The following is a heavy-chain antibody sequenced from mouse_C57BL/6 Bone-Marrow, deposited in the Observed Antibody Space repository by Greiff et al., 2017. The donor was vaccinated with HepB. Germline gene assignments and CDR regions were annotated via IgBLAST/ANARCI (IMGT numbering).Heavy chain of an antibody. CDR1: GFTFSSYA. D-gene: IGHD2-10*01. V-gene: IGHV5-4*03. J-gene: IGHJ3*01. CDR2: ISDGGSYT. Sequence: DVMLVESGGGLVKPGGSLKLSCEASGFTFSSYAMSWVRQTPEKRLEWVATISDGGSYTYYPDNVKGRFTITRDNAKNNLYLQMSHLKSEDTSMDYWARGAYYGNYWFAYWGQGTLVTVSA. CDR3: ARGAYYGNYWFAY.